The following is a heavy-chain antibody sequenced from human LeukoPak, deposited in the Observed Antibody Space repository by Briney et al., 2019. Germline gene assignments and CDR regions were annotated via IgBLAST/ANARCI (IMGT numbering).Heavy chain of an antibody. CDR3: ARAGIAAAGTRWFDP. V-gene: IGHV3-33*01. Sequence: GGSLRLSCAASGFTFSSYGMHWVRQAPAKGLEGVAVIWYDGSNKYYADSVKGRFTISRDNSKNTLYLQMNSLRAEDTAVYYCARAGIAAAGTRWFDPWGQGTLVTVSS. D-gene: IGHD6-13*01. CDR2: IWYDGSNK. J-gene: IGHJ5*02. CDR1: GFTFSSYG.